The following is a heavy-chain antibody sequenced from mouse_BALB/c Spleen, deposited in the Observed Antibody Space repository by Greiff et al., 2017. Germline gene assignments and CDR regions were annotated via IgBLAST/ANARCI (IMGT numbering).Heavy chain of an antibody. CDR2: INPYNDGT. Sequence: VQLKQSGPELVKPGASVKMSCKASGYTFTSYVMHWVKQKPGQGLEWIGYINPYNDGTKYNEKFKGKATLTSDKSSSTAYMELSSLTSEDSAVYYCARWSTVVEMDYWGQGTSVTVSS. J-gene: IGHJ4*01. CDR1: GYTFTSYV. D-gene: IGHD1-1*01. CDR3: ARWSTVVEMDY. V-gene: IGHV1-14*01.